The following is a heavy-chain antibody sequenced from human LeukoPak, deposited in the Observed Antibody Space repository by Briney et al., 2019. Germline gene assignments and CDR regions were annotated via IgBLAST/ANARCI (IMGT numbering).Heavy chain of an antibody. V-gene: IGHV1-69*06. CDR3: ARDPTYYYDSSGYSYMDV. CDR2: IMPIFGTA. J-gene: IGHJ6*03. D-gene: IGHD3-22*01. CDR1: GGTFSSYA. Sequence: SVKVACKASGGTFSSYAISWVRQAPGQGLEWMGEIMPIFGTANYAQKFQGRVTITADKSTSTAYMELSSLRSEDTAVYYCARDPTYYYDSSGYSYMDVWGKGTTVTVSS.